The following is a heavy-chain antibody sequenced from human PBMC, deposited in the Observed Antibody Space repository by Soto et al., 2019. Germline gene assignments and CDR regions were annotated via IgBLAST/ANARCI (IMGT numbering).Heavy chain of an antibody. CDR1: GFVFSTYS. D-gene: IGHD2-15*01. V-gene: IGHV3-48*02. J-gene: IGHJ4*02. CDR2: ISSSSSTI. Sequence: EVQLVESGGGLVQPGGSLRLSCAASGFVFSTYSLNWVRQAPGKGLEWVSYISSSSSTIYYADSVQGRFTISRDNAKNSLYLQVNSLRDEDTAVYYCARPAGRVDYFDYWGQGTLVTVSS. CDR3: ARPAGRVDYFDY.